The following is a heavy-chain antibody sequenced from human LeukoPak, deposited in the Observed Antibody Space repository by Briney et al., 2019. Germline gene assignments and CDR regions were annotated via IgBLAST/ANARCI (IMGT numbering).Heavy chain of an antibody. CDR3: TKKTSYYDSSGALDY. CDR1: GFTFSSYA. J-gene: IGHJ4*02. D-gene: IGHD3-22*01. Sequence: GGSLRLSCAASGFTFSSYAMGWVRQAPGKGLEWLSVISGSGGSTYHADSVKGRFTISRDNSKNTLFLQMNSLRAEDTAVYYCTKKTSYYDSSGALDYWGQGTLVTVSS. CDR2: ISGSGGST. V-gene: IGHV3-23*01.